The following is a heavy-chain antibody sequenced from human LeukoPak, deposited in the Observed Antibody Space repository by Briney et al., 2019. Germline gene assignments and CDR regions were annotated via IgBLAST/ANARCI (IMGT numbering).Heavy chain of an antibody. CDR2: ISYDGSNK. J-gene: IGHJ6*03. Sequence: PGGSLRLSCAASVFTFNKYGMYWVRQAPGKGLEWVAVISYDGSNKYYADSVKGRFTISRDNSKNTLYLQMNSLRAEDTAVYYCARDREPPYYYYYMDVWGKGTTVTVSS. V-gene: IGHV3-30*19. CDR1: VFTFNKYG. CDR3: ARDREPPYYYYYMDV.